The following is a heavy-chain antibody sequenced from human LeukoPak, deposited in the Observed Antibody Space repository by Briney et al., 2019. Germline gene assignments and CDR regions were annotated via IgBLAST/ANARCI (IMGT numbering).Heavy chain of an antibody. CDR3: ARVSSPLRGRSSGYSVRPFDY. D-gene: IGHD3-22*01. CDR2: ISYDGSNK. CDR1: GFTFGSYD. V-gene: IGHV3-30-3*01. Sequence: LPGGSLRLSCAASGFTFGSYDMYWVRQAPGKGLEWVAVISYDGSNKYYADSVKGRFTISRDNSKNTLYLQMNSLRAEDTAVYYCARVSSPLRGRSSGYSVRPFDYWGQGTLVTVSS. J-gene: IGHJ4*02.